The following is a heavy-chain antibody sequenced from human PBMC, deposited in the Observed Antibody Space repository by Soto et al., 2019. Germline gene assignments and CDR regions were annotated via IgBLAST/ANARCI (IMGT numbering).Heavy chain of an antibody. J-gene: IGHJ6*02. Sequence: QVQLVQSGAEVKKPGSSVKVSCKASGGTFSSSAISWVRQAPGHGLEWMGGIIPIFGTANYAQKFQGRVTITGDESTGTAYMELSSLRSEDTAVYYCARGRVAVAGTCYYYYGMDVWGQGTTVTVSS. CDR3: ARGRVAVAGTCYYYYGMDV. D-gene: IGHD6-19*01. CDR1: GGTFSSSA. CDR2: IIPIFGTA. V-gene: IGHV1-69*01.